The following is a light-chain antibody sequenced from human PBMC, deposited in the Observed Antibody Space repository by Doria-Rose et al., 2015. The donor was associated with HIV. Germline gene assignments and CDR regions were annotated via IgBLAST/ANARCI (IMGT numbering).Light chain of an antibody. J-gene: IGKJ1*01. CDR1: QSFSSTY. Sequence: EIVLTQSPGTLFLSPGERATLPCRASQSFSSTYLAWYQQKPGQAPSLLIYDGSARATGIPDRFSASGSGTDFTLTINRLEPEDFALYYCHQYGTSWTFGQGTKVEI. V-gene: IGKV3-20*01. CDR2: DGS. CDR3: HQYGTSWT.